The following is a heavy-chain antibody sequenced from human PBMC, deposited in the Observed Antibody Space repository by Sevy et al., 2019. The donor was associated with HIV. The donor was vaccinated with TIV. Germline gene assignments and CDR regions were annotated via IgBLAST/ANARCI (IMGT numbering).Heavy chain of an antibody. V-gene: IGHV3-21*01. Sequence: GGSLRLSCEASGFPFGSYTMTWVRQAPGKGLQWVASISSGSSDIHYAGSVKGRFTISRDNAKHSLDLQMNSLRAEDRAVYYGAGVGGDYDYVWGNFRSSSDYWGQGTPVTVSS. CDR3: AGVGGDYDYVWGNFRSSSDY. CDR2: ISSGSSDI. CDR1: GFPFGSYT. D-gene: IGHD3-16*02. J-gene: IGHJ4*02.